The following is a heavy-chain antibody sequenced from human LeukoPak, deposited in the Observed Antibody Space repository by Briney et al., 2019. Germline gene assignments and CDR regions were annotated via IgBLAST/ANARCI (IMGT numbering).Heavy chain of an antibody. CDR2: ISYDGSNK. CDR1: GFTFSGYG. D-gene: IGHD3-22*01. Sequence: SGGSLRLSCAASGFTFSGYGMHWVRQAPGKGLEWVAIISYDGSNKYYADSVKGRFTISRDNSKNTLYLQMNSPRAEDTAVYYCAKDAYYYDSRSHAFDIWGQGTMVTVSS. J-gene: IGHJ3*02. CDR3: AKDAYYYDSRSHAFDI. V-gene: IGHV3-30*18.